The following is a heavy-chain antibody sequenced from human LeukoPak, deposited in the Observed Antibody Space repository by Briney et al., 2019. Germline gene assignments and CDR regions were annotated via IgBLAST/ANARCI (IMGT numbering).Heavy chain of an antibody. CDR3: ARTSGGNSDY. J-gene: IGHJ4*02. CDR1: GYSISSGYY. CDR2: IYHSGST. D-gene: IGHD4-23*01. Sequence: SETLSLTCAVSGYSISSGYYWGWIRQPPGEGLEWIGSIYHSGSTYYNPSLKSRVTISVDTSKNQFSLKLSSVTAADTAVYYCARTSGGNSDYWGQGTLVTVSS. V-gene: IGHV4-38-2*01.